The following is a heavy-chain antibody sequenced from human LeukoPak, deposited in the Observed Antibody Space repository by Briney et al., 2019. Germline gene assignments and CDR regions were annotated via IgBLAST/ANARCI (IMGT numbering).Heavy chain of an antibody. CDR1: GYTFTSYA. Sequence: ASVKVSCTASGYTFTSYAMHWVRQAPGQRLEWMGWINAGNGNTKYSQKFQGRVTITRDTSASTAYMELSSLRSEDTAVYYCARASVSSSFVYWESAYFDFWGQGTLVTVSS. CDR2: INAGNGNT. V-gene: IGHV1-3*01. D-gene: IGHD6-6*01. CDR3: ARASVSSSFVYWESAYFDF. J-gene: IGHJ4*02.